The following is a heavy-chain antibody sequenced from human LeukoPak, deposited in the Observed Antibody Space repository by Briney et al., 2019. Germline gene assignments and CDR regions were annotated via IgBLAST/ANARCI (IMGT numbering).Heavy chain of an antibody. V-gene: IGHV4-34*01. CDR2: INQSGGT. CDR3: ARGWGRAVAGNFY. CDR1: GDSLSGYY. J-gene: IGHJ4*02. Sequence: SSETLSLTCAVYGDSLSGYYWSWLRQPPGKGLEGLGEINQSGGTNYNPSLKSRVSISVDTSKSQFSLKLSSVTAADTAVYYCARGWGRAVAGNFYWGRGTPVTVSS. D-gene: IGHD6-19*01.